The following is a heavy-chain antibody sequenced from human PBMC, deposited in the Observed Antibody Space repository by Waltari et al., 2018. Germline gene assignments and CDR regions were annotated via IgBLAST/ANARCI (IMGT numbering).Heavy chain of an antibody. V-gene: IGHV3-30*04. CDR1: GFIFTKYA. CDR3: VRPLLGRLAAPLDY. J-gene: IGHJ4*02. D-gene: IGHD2-15*01. CDR2: RSYEGDYQ. Sequence: QVQLVESGGGVVQPGRSLRLSCAASGFIFTKYAINWIRRAPGKGLEWVAVRSYEGDYQYYADSLQGRFTGSRDNSNNTVYLQMTNLRSEDTAIYYCVRPLLGRLAAPLDYWGQGIMVTVSS.